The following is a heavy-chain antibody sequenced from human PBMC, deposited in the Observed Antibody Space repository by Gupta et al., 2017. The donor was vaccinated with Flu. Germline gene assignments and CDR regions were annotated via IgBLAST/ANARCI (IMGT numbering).Heavy chain of an antibody. Sequence: SGFICSNYGMSWVRQAPGKGPEWVSSISKDFVTYYEDTVKGRFTVSRDNSKSTLYLQMDSLRVEDTAIYFCAKQRDATRYNCKYDYWGPGTWVPVSS. D-gene: IGHD1-20*01. J-gene: IGHJ4*02. CDR3: AKQRDATRYNCKYDY. CDR2: ISKDFVT. CDR1: GFICSNYG. V-gene: IGHV3-23*01.